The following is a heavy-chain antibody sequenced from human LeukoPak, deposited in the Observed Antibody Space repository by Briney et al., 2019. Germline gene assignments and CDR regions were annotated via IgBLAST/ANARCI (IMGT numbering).Heavy chain of an antibody. V-gene: IGHV3-33*01. Sequence: GGSLRLSCAASGFTFSSYGMHWVRQAPGKGLEWAAVIWYDGSNKYYADSVKGRFTISRDNSKNTLYLQMNSLRAEDTAVYYCARDGQRLFDYWGQGTLVTVSS. D-gene: IGHD2-21*02. CDR1: GFTFSSYG. J-gene: IGHJ4*02. CDR3: ARDGQRLFDY. CDR2: IWYDGSNK.